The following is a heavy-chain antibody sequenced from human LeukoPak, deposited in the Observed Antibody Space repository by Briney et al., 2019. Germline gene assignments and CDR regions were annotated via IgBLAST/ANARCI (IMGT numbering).Heavy chain of an antibody. V-gene: IGHV1-2*02. CDR3: ARGQSLVVVTDWFDP. J-gene: IGHJ5*02. Sequence: GASVKVSCKASGYTFTGYYMHWVRQASGQGREWMGWINPNSGGTNYAQKFQGRVTMTRDTSISTAYMELSRLRSDDTAVYYCARGQSLVVVTDWFDPWGQGTLVTVSS. CDR2: INPNSGGT. D-gene: IGHD2-21*02. CDR1: GYTFTGYY.